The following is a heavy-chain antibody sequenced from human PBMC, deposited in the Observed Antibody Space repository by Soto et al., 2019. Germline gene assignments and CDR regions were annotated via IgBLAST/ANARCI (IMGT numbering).Heavy chain of an antibody. CDR3: ASPREDCSGGTCYLGFDP. J-gene: IGHJ5*02. Sequence: EVQLVESGGGLVKPGGSLRLSCAASGFTFSSYSMNWVRQAPGKGLEWVSSISSSSSNIYYADSVKGRFTISRDNAKNSLDLQMNSLRAEDTAVYYCASPREDCSGGTCYLGFDPWGQGTLVTVSS. CDR1: GFTFSSYS. CDR2: ISSSSSNI. D-gene: IGHD2-15*01. V-gene: IGHV3-21*01.